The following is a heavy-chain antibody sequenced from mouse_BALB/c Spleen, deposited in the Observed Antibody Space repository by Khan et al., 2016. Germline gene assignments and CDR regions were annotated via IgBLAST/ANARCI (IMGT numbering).Heavy chain of an antibody. Sequence: QIQLVQSGPELEKPGETVKISCKASGYTFTDYSMHWVKQAPEKVLKWMGWIYTETGEPTYAADFKGRFAFTLETSASTAFLQINNLRNEDTATYFCVIDWDLDYWGQGTTLTVSS. D-gene: IGHD4-1*01. CDR2: IYTETGEP. CDR3: VIDWDLDY. J-gene: IGHJ2*01. CDR1: GYTFTDYS. V-gene: IGHV9-2-1*01.